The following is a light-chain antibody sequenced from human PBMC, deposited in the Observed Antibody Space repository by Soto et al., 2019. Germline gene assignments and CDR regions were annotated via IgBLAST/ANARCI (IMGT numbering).Light chain of an antibody. CDR1: QSISIW. CDR2: DAS. Sequence: DIQMTQSPSTLSASVGDRVTITCLASQSISIWLAWYQQKSGKAPKLLIFDASSLESGVPSRFSGSGSGTEFTLTISSLQPDDFATYYCQQYSSYSRTFGQGTKVDI. V-gene: IGKV1-5*01. J-gene: IGKJ1*01. CDR3: QQYSSYSRT.